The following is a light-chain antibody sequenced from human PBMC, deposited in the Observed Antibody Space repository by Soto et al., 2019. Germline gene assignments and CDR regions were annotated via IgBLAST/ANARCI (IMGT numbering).Light chain of an antibody. J-gene: IGKJ1*01. V-gene: IGKV1-17*01. CDR3: QHYNSYSEA. CDR1: QGIDND. Sequence: DIQMTQSPSSLSASVGDRVTLTCRASQGIDNDLGWYQQKPGRAPKRLIYAASSLQSGVPSRFSGSGSGTEFTLTISSLQPEDFATYYCQHYNSYSEAFGQGTKVDIK. CDR2: AAS.